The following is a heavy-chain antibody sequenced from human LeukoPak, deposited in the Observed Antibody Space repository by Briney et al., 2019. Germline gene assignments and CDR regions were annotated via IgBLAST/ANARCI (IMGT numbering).Heavy chain of an antibody. CDR3: ARAGTGYYYDSSGGFDY. CDR1: RYTFTGYY. V-gene: IGHV1-18*04. D-gene: IGHD3-22*01. CDR2: ISAYNGNT. Sequence: ASVKVSCKASRYTFTGYYMHWVRQAPGQGLEWMGWISAYNGNTNYAQKLQGRVTMTTDTSTSTAYMELRSLRSDDTAVYYCARAGTGYYYDSSGGFDYWGQGTLVTVSS. J-gene: IGHJ4*02.